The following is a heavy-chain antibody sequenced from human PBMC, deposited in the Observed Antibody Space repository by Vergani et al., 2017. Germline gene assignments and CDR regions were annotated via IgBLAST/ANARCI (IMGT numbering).Heavy chain of an antibody. CDR2: IYYNGTT. D-gene: IGHD2/OR15-2a*01. V-gene: IGHV4-39*02. CDR3: ARFPNIVGENWFAS. Sequence: QLQLQQSGPGLVKPSETLSLTCTVSGYSISTSNYYWGWIRQPPGKGLEWIGTIYYNGTTYYNPSLKSRVTISVDTSKDHSSLQLSFVTATDTAFYYCARFPNIVGENWFASWGQGTLVTVSS. J-gene: IGHJ5*01. CDR1: GYSISTSNYY.